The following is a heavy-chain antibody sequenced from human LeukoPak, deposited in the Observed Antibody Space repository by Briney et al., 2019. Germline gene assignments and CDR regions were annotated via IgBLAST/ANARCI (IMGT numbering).Heavy chain of an antibody. Sequence: PSETLSLTCTVSGGSISSSSYYWAWIRQPPGKGLEWIGSIYSSGNPIYNASLKSRIAISVDTSQNKFSLRLNYVTAADTAVYYCVADPINFDFWGQGTLVTVSS. CDR3: VADPINFDF. CDR1: GGSISSSSYY. CDR2: IYSSGNP. V-gene: IGHV4-39*07. J-gene: IGHJ4*02.